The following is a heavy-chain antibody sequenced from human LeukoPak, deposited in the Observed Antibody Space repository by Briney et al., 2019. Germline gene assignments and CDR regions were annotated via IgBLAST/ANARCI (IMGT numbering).Heavy chain of an antibody. CDR2: INPNSGGT. V-gene: IGHV1-2*02. Sequence: GASVKVSCKASGYTFSGYYIHWVRQAPGQGLEWMGWINPNSGGTNYAQKFQGRVTMTRDTSISTAYMELSRLRSDDTAVYYCAREPYYDILTGYPDYWGQGTLVTVSS. J-gene: IGHJ4*02. CDR3: AREPYYDILTGYPDY. CDR1: GYTFSGYY. D-gene: IGHD3-9*01.